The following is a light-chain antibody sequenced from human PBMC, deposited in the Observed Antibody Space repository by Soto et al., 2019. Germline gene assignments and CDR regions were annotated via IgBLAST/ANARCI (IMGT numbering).Light chain of an antibody. V-gene: IGLV2-14*01. J-gene: IGLJ1*01. Sequence: QSALTQPASVSGSRGQSITISCTGTSSDVGGYNYVSWYQQHPGKAPKLMIYEVSNRPSGVSNRFSGSKSGNTASLTISGLQAEDEADYYCSSYTSSNTYVFGTGTKVTVL. CDR3: SSYTSSNTYV. CDR2: EVS. CDR1: SSDVGGYNY.